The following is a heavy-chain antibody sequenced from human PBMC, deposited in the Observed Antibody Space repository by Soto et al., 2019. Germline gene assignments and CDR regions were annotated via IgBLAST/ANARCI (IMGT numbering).Heavy chain of an antibody. CDR2: SDYGGGST. CDR3: AKGRESTGSYRPFDY. V-gene: IGHV3-23*01. CDR1: GFTFSSYA. J-gene: IGHJ4*02. Sequence: PGGSLRLSCAASGFTFSSYAMSWVRQAPGTGLEWVSASDYGGGSTNYADSVKGRFTISRDNSKNTLYLQMNSLRAEDTAVYYCAKGRESTGSYRPFDYWGQGALVTVSS. D-gene: IGHD3-22*01.